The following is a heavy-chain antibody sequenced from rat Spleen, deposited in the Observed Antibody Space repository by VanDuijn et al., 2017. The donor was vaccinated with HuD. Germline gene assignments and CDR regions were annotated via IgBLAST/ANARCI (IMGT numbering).Heavy chain of an antibody. CDR1: GFIFSYYG. V-gene: IGHV5-29*01. CDR3: ASHNYNSGPFAF. D-gene: IGHD1-1*01. J-gene: IGHJ3*01. Sequence: EVQLVESGGGLAQPGRSLKLSCAASGFIFSYYGMAWVRQAPTKGLEWVATISFDGYNTFFRDSVKGRFTISRDNAKNTLYLQMDSLRSEDTATYYCASHNYNSGPFAFWGQGTLVTVSS. CDR2: ISFDGYNT.